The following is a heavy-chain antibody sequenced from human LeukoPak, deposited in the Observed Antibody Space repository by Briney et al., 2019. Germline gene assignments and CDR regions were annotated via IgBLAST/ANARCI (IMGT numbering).Heavy chain of an antibody. V-gene: IGHV1-69*05. CDR2: IIPIFGTA. CDR1: GGTFSSYA. J-gene: IGHJ4*02. D-gene: IGHD3-22*01. CDR3: ARRAYDSSGYSFWYYFDY. Sequence: SVKVSCKASGGTFSSYAIIWVRQAPGQGLEWMGGIIPIFGTANYAQKFQGRVTITTDESTSTAYMELSSLRSEDTAVYYCARRAYDSSGYSFWYYFDYWGQGTLVTVSS.